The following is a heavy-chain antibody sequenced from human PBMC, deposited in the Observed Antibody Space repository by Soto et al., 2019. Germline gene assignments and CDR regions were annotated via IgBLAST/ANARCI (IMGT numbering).Heavy chain of an antibody. Sequence: GGSLRLSCAASGFTFSGSAMHWVRQASGKGLEWVGRIRSKANSYATAYAASVKGRFTISRDDSKNTAYLQMNSLKTEDTAVYYCTRVGSSSYGYYFDYWGQGTLVTVSS. J-gene: IGHJ4*02. CDR3: TRVGSSSYGYYFDY. D-gene: IGHD6-6*01. CDR1: GFTFSGSA. V-gene: IGHV3-73*01. CDR2: IRSKANSYAT.